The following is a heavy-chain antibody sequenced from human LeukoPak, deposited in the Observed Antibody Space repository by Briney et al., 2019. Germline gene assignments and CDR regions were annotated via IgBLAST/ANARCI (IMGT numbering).Heavy chain of an antibody. V-gene: IGHV1-2*02. Sequence: ASVKVSLKGFGYPLKQLYYHLGPTAPGQRLEWMGWINPKSGGTNFAQKFQGRVSITREPSINTAYMDLSSLRSGNTAVYYCTRDETLNGYSDYWGQGTLVTVSS. D-gene: IGHD3-9*01. CDR2: INPKSGGT. CDR3: TRDETLNGYSDY. CDR1: GYPLKQLY. J-gene: IGHJ4*02.